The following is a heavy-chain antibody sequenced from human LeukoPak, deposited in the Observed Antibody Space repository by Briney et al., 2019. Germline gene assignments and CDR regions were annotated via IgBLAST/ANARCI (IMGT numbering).Heavy chain of an antibody. CDR3: SMYASGTSFVDY. Sequence: PGASVKVSCKASGYTFTGYYIHWVRQAPGQGLEWMGLINPNSGDTKYAQKFQGRITVTRDTSIRTSYMELSSLRSDDTAVYYCSMYASGTSFVDYWGQGTLVTVSS. CDR1: GYTFTGYY. V-gene: IGHV1-2*02. CDR2: INPNSGDT. J-gene: IGHJ4*02. D-gene: IGHD2-8*01.